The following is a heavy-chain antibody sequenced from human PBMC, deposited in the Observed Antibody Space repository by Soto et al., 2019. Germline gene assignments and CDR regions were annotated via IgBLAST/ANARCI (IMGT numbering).Heavy chain of an antibody. Sequence: QVQLVESGGGVVQPGRSLRLSCAASGFTFSSYAMHWVRQAPGKGLEWVAVISYDGSNKYYADSVKGRFTISRDNSKNTLYLQMNSLRAEDTAVYYCARYCISTSCYAFDYWGQGTLVTVSS. V-gene: IGHV3-30-3*01. CDR2: ISYDGSNK. J-gene: IGHJ4*02. D-gene: IGHD2-2*01. CDR3: ARYCISTSCYAFDY. CDR1: GFTFSSYA.